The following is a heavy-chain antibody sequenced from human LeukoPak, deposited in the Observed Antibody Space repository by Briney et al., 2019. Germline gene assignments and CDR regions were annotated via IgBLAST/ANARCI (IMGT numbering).Heavy chain of an antibody. CDR3: ARGLLVPAATRYWYFDL. J-gene: IGHJ2*01. D-gene: IGHD2-2*01. V-gene: IGHV4-34*01. CDR2: IDHSGST. Sequence: SETLSLTCAVYGGSFSAYYWSWIRQPPGKGLEWIGEIDHSGSTNYNTSHESRVTISVDTSKNQFSLKLSSVTAADTAVYYCARGLLVPAATRYWYFDLWGRGTLVTVSS. CDR1: GGSFSAYY.